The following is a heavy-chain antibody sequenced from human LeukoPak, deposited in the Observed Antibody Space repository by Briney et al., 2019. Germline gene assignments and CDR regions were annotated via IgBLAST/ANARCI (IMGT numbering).Heavy chain of an antibody. V-gene: IGHV3-30-3*01. CDR1: GFTFSSYA. D-gene: IGHD3-3*01. Sequence: TGGSLRLSCAASGFTFSSYAMHWVRQAPGKGLEWVAVISYDGSNKYYADSVKGRFTISSDNSKNRLYLQMNSLRAEDTAVYYCARVTATYYDFWSGWGAFNIWGQGTMVTVSS. J-gene: IGHJ3*02. CDR3: ARVTATYYDFWSGWGAFNI. CDR2: ISYDGSNK.